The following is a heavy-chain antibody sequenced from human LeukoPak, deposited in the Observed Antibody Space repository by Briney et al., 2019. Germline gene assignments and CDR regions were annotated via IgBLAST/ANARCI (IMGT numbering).Heavy chain of an antibody. CDR2: IYYSGST. CDR1: GGSISSSSYY. V-gene: IGHV4-39*07. CDR3: ARGPYSSSSRVYYYYMDV. Sequence: SETLSLTCAVYGGSISSSSYYWGWIHQPPGKGLEWIGSIYYSGSTYYNPSLKSRVTISVDTSKNQFSLKLSSVTAADTAVYYCARGPYSSSSRVYYYYMDVWGKGTTVTVSS. D-gene: IGHD6-6*01. J-gene: IGHJ6*03.